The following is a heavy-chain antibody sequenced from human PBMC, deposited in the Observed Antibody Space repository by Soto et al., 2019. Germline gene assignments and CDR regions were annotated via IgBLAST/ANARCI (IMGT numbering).Heavy chain of an antibody. CDR3: ARGRPIVVVPAAIRGMDV. CDR1: GGSISSYY. CDR2: IYYSGST. J-gene: IGHJ6*02. D-gene: IGHD2-2*01. Sequence: PSETLSLTCTVSGGSISSYYWSWIRQPPGKGLEWIGYIYYSGSTNYNPSLKSRVTISVDTSKNQFSLKLSSVTAADTAAYYCARGRPIVVVPAAIRGMDVWGQGTTVTVSS. V-gene: IGHV4-59*12.